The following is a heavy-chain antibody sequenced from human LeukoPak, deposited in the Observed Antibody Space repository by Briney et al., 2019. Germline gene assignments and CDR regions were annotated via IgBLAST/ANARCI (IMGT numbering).Heavy chain of an antibody. CDR1: GGSFSGYY. V-gene: IGHV4-34*01. D-gene: IGHD6-19*01. J-gene: IGHJ6*03. CDR2: INHSGST. Sequence: PSETLSLTCAVYGGSFSGYYWSWIRQPPGKGLEWIGEINHSGSTNYNPSLKSRVTISVDTSKNQFSLKLSSVTAADTAVYYCARAIGWYNYYYYYMDVWGKGTMVTVSS. CDR3: ARAIGWYNYYYYYMDV.